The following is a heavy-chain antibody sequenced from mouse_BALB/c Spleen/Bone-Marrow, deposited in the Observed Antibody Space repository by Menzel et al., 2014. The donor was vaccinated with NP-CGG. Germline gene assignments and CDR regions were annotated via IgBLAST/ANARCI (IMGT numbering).Heavy chain of an antibody. CDR2: INPYNGDT. CDR3: AREGGYYYGSSPYFDV. D-gene: IGHD1-1*01. CDR1: GYSFTGYF. J-gene: IGHJ1*01. Sequence: EVQLVESGPELVKPGASVKISCKASGYSFTGYFMNWVMQSHGKSLEWIGRINPYNGDTFYNQKFKGKATLTVDKSSSTVHMELRSLASEDSAVYYCAREGGYYYGSSPYFDVWGAGTTVTVFS. V-gene: IGHV1-20*02.